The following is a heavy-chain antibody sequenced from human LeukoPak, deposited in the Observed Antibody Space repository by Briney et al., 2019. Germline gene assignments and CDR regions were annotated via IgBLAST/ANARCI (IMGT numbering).Heavy chain of an antibody. CDR3: ARVSMDYYDSSGYYHGRLGAFDI. CDR2: ILYSGST. J-gene: IGHJ3*02. D-gene: IGHD3-22*01. Sequence: SETLSLTCTVSGGSISTSNYYWGWIRQPPGKGLEWIGNILYSGSTYYSPSLKSRVTISVDTSKNQFSLKLSSVTAADTAVYYCARVSMDYYDSSGYYHGRLGAFDIWGQGTMVTVSS. V-gene: IGHV4-39*07. CDR1: GGSISTSNYY.